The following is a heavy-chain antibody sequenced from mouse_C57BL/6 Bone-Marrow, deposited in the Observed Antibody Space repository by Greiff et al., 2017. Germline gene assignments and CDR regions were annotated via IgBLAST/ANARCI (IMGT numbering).Heavy chain of an antibody. CDR2: IYPGGGYT. D-gene: IGHD1-1*01. J-gene: IGHJ2*01. V-gene: IGHV1-63*01. Sequence: QVQLKESGAELVRPGTSVKMSCKASGYTFTNYWIGWAKQRPGHGLEWIGDIYPGGGYTNYNEKFKGKATLTADKSSSTAYMQFSSLTSEDSAIYYCARENGSSPYFDYWGQGTTLTVSS. CDR3: ARENGSSPYFDY. CDR1: GYTFTNYW.